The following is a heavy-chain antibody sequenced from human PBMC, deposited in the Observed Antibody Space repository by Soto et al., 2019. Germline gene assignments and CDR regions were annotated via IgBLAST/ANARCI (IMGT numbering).Heavy chain of an antibody. V-gene: IGHV4-34*01. D-gene: IGHD3-3*01. Sequence: SETLSLTCTVSGGSISSYYWSWIRQPPGKGLEWIGEINHSGSTNYNPSLKSRVTISVDTSKNQFSLKLSSVTAADTAVYYCARKDSNFWSGYFHGAFDIWGQGTMVTVSS. J-gene: IGHJ3*02. CDR1: GGSISSYY. CDR2: INHSGST. CDR3: ARKDSNFWSGYFHGAFDI.